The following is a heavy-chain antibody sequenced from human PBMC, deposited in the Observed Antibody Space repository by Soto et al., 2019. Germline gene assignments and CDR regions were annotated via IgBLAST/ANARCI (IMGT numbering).Heavy chain of an antibody. CDR1: GGSIDNYY. CDR3: ARHGFGPLHGLVDV. J-gene: IGHJ6*02. D-gene: IGHD3-10*01. Sequence: QVQFQESGPGLVKPSETLSLTCTVSGGSIDNYYCSWFRQPPGKALEWIGYISYTGYSAYNLSLKRRVTMSMDTSKTQFYLTLESVTATDTAVYYCARHGFGPLHGLVDVWGQGTTVIVSS. V-gene: IGHV4-59*08. CDR2: ISYTGYS.